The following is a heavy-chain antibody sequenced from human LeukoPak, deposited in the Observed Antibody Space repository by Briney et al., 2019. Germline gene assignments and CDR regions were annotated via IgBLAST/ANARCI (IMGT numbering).Heavy chain of an antibody. V-gene: IGHV3-30*18. Sequence: PGGSLRLSCAASGFIFSGYGMQWVRQAPGKGVEWVALISHDGNHKHYAYSVKARFTISRDNSKNTLYLQMTSLRVEDTAVYFCAKDRIVISFGDVSKHWGQGTLVTVSS. CDR3: AKDRIVISFGDVSKH. CDR2: ISHDGNHK. CDR1: GFIFSGYG. J-gene: IGHJ1*01. D-gene: IGHD3-10*01.